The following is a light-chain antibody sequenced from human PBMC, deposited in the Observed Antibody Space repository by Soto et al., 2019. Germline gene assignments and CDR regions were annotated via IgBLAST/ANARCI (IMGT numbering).Light chain of an antibody. CDR1: QSVSSSY. CDR3: QQYGSSPDT. Sequence: IVLTQSPCTLSLSPGERATLSCRASQSVSSSYLAWYQQKPGQAPRLLIYGASSRATGIPVRFSGSGSGTDFTLTISRLEPEDFAVYYCQQYGSSPDTLGQGTKVDI. J-gene: IGKJ2*01. V-gene: IGKV3-20*01. CDR2: GAS.